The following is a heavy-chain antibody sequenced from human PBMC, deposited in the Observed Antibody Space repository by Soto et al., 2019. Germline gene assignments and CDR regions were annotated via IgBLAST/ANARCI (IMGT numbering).Heavy chain of an antibody. V-gene: IGHV4-39*01. CDR2: TYYNGNA. Sequence: SETLSLTCTVSGDSIDSSNYYWDWIRQSPGKGLEWIGTTYYNGNAYYNPSLTSRVTMSVDTSKNQFSLKLISVTAADTAVYYCARHFVAVVIKGWGSGGQGTLVTAPQ. CDR3: ARHFVAVVIKGWGS. CDR1: GDSIDSSNYY. D-gene: IGHD3-22*01. J-gene: IGHJ4*02.